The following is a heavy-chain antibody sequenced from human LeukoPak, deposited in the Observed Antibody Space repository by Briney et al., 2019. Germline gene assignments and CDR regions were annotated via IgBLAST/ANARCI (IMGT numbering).Heavy chain of an antibody. Sequence: QPGGSLRLSCAASGFTFSSYGMHWVRQAPGKGLEWVAFIRYDGSNKYYADSVKGRFTISRDNSKNTLYLLMNSLRAEDTAVYYCAKVNYGDYGPFYWGQGTLVTVSS. V-gene: IGHV3-30*02. D-gene: IGHD4-17*01. CDR3: AKVNYGDYGPFY. J-gene: IGHJ4*02. CDR2: IRYDGSNK. CDR1: GFTFSSYG.